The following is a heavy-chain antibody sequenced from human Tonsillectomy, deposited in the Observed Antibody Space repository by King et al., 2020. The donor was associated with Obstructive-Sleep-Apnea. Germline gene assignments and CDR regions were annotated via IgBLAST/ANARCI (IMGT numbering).Heavy chain of an antibody. D-gene: IGHD6-13*01. CDR3: AKEGSSSWRKQSAHFDY. CDR1: GFTFDDYA. V-gene: IGHV3-9*01. CDR2: ISWNSGSI. Sequence: VQLVESGGGLVQPGRSLRLSCAASGFTFDDYAMHWVRQAPGKGLEWVSGISWNSGSIGYADSVKGRFTISRDNAKNSLYLQMNSLRAEDTALYYCAKEGSSSWRKQSAHFDYWGQGTLVTVSS. J-gene: IGHJ4*02.